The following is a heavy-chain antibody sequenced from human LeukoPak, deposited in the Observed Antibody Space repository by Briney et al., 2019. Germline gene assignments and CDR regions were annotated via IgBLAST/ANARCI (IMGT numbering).Heavy chain of an antibody. CDR1: GFTFSSYA. Sequence: GGSLRLSCAASGFTFSSYAMSWVRQAPGKGLEWVSAISGSGGSTYYADSVKGRFTISRDNSKNTLYLQMNSLRAEDTAVYYCAKDQGYSSSWYYFDYWGQGTLVTVSS. CDR3: AKDQGYSSSWYYFDY. D-gene: IGHD6-13*01. V-gene: IGHV3-23*01. CDR2: ISGSGGST. J-gene: IGHJ4*02.